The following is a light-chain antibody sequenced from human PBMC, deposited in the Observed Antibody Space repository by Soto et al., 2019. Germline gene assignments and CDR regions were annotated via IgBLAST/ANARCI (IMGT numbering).Light chain of an antibody. Sequence: QSVLTQPPSASGTPGQRVTISCSGSSSNIGSNTVNWYQQLPGTAPKLLIYSNNQRPSGVSDRFSGSKSGTSASLAISGLQSEDEADYYCAAWEDSRNGGVVFGGGTKLTVL. J-gene: IGLJ2*01. CDR3: AAWEDSRNGGVV. CDR2: SNN. CDR1: SSNIGSNT. V-gene: IGLV1-44*01.